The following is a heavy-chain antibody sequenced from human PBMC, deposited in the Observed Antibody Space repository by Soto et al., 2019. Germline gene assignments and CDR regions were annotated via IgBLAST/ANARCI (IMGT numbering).Heavy chain of an antibody. D-gene: IGHD3-22*01. CDR2: IIGSGGST. CDR3: AKDRNYYDSSGYDY. CDR1: GFTFNSYA. J-gene: IGHJ4*02. V-gene: IGHV3-23*01. Sequence: GGSLRLSCAASGFTFNSYAMSWVRQAPGKGLEWVSTIIGSGGSTYYADSVKGRFSVSRDNSKNTLYLQMNSLRAEDTAVYYCAKDRNYYDSSGYDYWGQGTLVTVLL.